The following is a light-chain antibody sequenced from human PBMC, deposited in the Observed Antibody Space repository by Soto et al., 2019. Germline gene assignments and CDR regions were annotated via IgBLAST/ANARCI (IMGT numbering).Light chain of an antibody. CDR1: QDLLYTPANKKS. CDR2: WAS. CDR3: QQYYTTPFT. J-gene: IGKJ3*01. Sequence: DIVMTQSPDSRAVSLGERATIHGKSSQDLLYTPANKKSLAWYKQRPGHPPQLLIYWASTRESGVPDRFSGSESGTDFTLTISSLQAEDVAVYYCQQYYTTPFTFGPGTKVEIK. V-gene: IGKV4-1*01.